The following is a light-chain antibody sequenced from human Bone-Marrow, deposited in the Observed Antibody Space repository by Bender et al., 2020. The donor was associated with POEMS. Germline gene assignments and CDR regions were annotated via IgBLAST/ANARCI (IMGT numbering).Light chain of an antibody. CDR3: QVWDSRIAVV. J-gene: IGLJ2*01. V-gene: IGLV3-9*01. CDR2: RDY. Sequence: SYELTQPLSVSVALGQTAKITCGGHNIGNNNVHWFQQKPGQAPVLVIYRDYNRPSGIPERFSGSNSGNTATLTISRAQAGDEADYFCQVWDSRIAVVFGGGTKLTVL. CDR1: NIGNNN.